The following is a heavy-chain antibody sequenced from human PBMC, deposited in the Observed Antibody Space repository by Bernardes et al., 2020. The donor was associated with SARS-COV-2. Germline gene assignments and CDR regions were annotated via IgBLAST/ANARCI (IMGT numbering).Heavy chain of an antibody. Sequence: ASVKVSCKASGYTFTSYGISWVRQAPGQGLEWMGWISAYNGNTNYAQKLQGRVTMTTDTSTSTAYMELRSLRSDDTAVYYCAREPRYLAAAGTLDYWGLGTLVTVSS. J-gene: IGHJ4*02. D-gene: IGHD6-13*01. CDR1: GYTFTSYG. CDR3: AREPRYLAAAGTLDY. CDR2: ISAYNGNT. V-gene: IGHV1-18*01.